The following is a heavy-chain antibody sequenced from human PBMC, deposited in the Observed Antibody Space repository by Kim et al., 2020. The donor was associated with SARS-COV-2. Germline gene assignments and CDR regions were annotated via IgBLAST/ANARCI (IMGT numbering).Heavy chain of an antibody. Sequence: SVKVSCKASGGTFSSYAISWVRQAPGQGLEWMGGIIPIFGTANYAQKFQGRVTITADESTSTAYMELSSLRSEDTAVYYCASPSPYYYDSSGYGMDVWGQGTTVTVSS. V-gene: IGHV1-69*13. CDR1: GGTFSSYA. J-gene: IGHJ6*02. CDR2: IIPIFGTA. CDR3: ASPSPYYYDSSGYGMDV. D-gene: IGHD3-22*01.